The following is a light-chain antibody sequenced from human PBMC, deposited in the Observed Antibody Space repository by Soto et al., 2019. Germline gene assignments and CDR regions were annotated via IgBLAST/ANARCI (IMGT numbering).Light chain of an antibody. CDR1: LPISNY. CDR2: GIS. V-gene: IGKV3-15*01. J-gene: IGKJ4*01. CDR3: QQYNNWPLT. Sequence: PGDRVTITCRASLPISNYLAWYQQKPGKIPNLLIYGISTRATDIPARFSGSGSGTEFTLTISSLQSEDFAVYYCQQYNNWPLTFGGGTKVDIK.